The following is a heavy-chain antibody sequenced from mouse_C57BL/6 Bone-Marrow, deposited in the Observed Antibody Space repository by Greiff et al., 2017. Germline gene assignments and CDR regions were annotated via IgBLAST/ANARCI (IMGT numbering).Heavy chain of an antibody. V-gene: IGHV5-6*02. Sequence: EVKVVESGGDLVKPGGSLKLSCAASGFTFSSYGMSWVRQTPDKRLEWVATISSGGSYTYYPDSVKGRFTISRDNAKNTLYLQMSSLKSEDTAMYYCARRPYYAYYFDYWGQGTTLPVSS. CDR2: ISSGGSYT. D-gene: IGHD1-1*01. J-gene: IGHJ2*01. CDR1: GFTFSSYG. CDR3: ARRPYYAYYFDY.